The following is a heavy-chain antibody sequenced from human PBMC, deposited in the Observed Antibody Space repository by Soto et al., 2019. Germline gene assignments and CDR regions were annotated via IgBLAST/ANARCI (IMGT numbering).Heavy chain of an antibody. CDR1: GYTFTTYA. CDR3: AREAPYLGSGIYGDGMDV. CDR2: INAGNGNT. D-gene: IGHD3-10*01. V-gene: IGHV1-3*01. J-gene: IGHJ6*02. Sequence: QVPLVQSGAEVKKPGASVKVSCKASGYTFTTYAIHWVRQAPGQRLEWMGWINAGNGNTKFSQKLQGRVTITMDTSASTAYMELSSLRSEDTAVYYCAREAPYLGSGIYGDGMDVWGQGTTVTVSS.